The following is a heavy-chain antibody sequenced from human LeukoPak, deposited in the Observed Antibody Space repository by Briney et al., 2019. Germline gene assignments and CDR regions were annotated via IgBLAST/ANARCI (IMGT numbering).Heavy chain of an antibody. CDR3: ARVRLYCGGDCYHAYFDY. V-gene: IGHV1-69*13. J-gene: IGHJ4*02. Sequence: SVTVSCKASGGTFSSYAISWVRQAPGQGLEWMGGIIPIFGTANYAQKFQGRVTITADESTSTAYMTLSSLRSEDTAVYYCARVRLYCGGDCYHAYFDYWGQGTLVTVSS. CDR2: IIPIFGTA. CDR1: GGTFSSYA. D-gene: IGHD2-21*02.